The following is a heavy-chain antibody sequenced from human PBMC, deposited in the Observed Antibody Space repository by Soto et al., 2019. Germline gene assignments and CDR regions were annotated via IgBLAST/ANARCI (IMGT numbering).Heavy chain of an antibody. CDR1: GFTFSSYG. J-gene: IGHJ4*02. Sequence: QVQLMESGGGVVQPGRSLRLSCAASGFTFSSYGMHWVRQAPGKGLEWVAVIWYDGSNKYYADSVKGRFTISRDNSKNTLYLQMNSLRAEDTAVYYCARDAGAYCGGDCYADYWGQGTLVTVSS. V-gene: IGHV3-33*01. CDR2: IWYDGSNK. D-gene: IGHD2-21*02. CDR3: ARDAGAYCGGDCYADY.